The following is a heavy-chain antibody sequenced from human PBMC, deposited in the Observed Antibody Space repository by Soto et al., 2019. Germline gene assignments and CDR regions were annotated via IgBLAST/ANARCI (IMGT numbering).Heavy chain of an antibody. V-gene: IGHV3-23*01. D-gene: IGHD1-1*01. CDR2: ISDSSGRT. CDR1: GLTFSSSA. Sequence: HPGGSLRLSCAASGLTFSSSAMNWVRQAPGKGLEWVSIISDSSGRTYYADSVKGRFTISRDNSKNTLYLQMNSLRAEDTAMYYCAKSINIHWQNWFDLWGQGTLVTVSS. J-gene: IGHJ5*02. CDR3: AKSINIHWQNWFDL.